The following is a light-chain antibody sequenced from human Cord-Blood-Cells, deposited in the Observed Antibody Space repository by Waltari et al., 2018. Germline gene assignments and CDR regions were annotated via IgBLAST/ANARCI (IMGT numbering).Light chain of an antibody. CDR1: QDISNY. CDR2: DAS. V-gene: IGKV1-33*01. Sequence: DIQMTQSPSSLSASVGDRVTITCQASQDISNYLNWYQQKPGKAPKLLIYDASNLETGVTSRLSGSRSGTDFTFTISSLQPEDIATYYCQQYDNLPPFTFGPGTKVDIK. CDR3: QQYDNLPPFT. J-gene: IGKJ3*01.